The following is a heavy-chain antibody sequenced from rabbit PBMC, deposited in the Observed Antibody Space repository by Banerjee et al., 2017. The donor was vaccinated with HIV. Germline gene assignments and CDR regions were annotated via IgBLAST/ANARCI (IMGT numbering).Heavy chain of an antibody. CDR2: IDPVFGIT. J-gene: IGHJ4*01. CDR1: GFTLSSYY. CDR3: ARDLTDAIGWNFGW. V-gene: IGHV1S7*01. D-gene: IGHD4-1*01. Sequence: QLEESGGDLVQPGGSLKLSCKASGFTLSSYYMNWVRQAPGKGLEWIGYIDPVFGITYYANWVNGRFSISRENAQNTVFLQVTSLTAADTATYFCARDLTDAIGWNFGWWGPGTLVTVS.